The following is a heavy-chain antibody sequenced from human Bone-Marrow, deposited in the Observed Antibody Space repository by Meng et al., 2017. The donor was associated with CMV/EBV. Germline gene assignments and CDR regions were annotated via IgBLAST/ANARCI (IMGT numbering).Heavy chain of an antibody. V-gene: IGHV4-59*01. CDR2: IYYSGST. D-gene: IGHD3-22*01. Sequence: CTVSGGSISSYYWSWIRQPPGKGLEWIGYIYYSGSTNYNPSLKSRVTISVDTSKNQFSLKLSSVTAADTAVYYCARVVYYDSSGTFDYWGQGTLVTVSS. J-gene: IGHJ4*02. CDR3: ARVVYYDSSGTFDY. CDR1: GGSISSYY.